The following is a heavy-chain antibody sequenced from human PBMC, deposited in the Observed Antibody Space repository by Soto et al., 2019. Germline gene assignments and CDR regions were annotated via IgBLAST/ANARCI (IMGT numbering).Heavy chain of an antibody. CDR3: ARGPFCGNDCYFDV. J-gene: IGHJ2*01. CDR2: IYSSGAT. CDR1: GGSISGFY. Sequence: KPSETLSLTCTVAGGSISGFYWSWVRQPAGKGLEWIGRIYSSGATKYNPSLRNRVTMSVDTSTDQYSLNLASMTAADTAVYFCARGPFCGNDCYFDVWGLGTQVTVSS. V-gene: IGHV4-4*07. D-gene: IGHD2-21*01.